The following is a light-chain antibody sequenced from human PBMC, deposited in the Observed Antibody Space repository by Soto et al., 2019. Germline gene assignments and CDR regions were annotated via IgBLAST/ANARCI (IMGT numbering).Light chain of an antibody. J-gene: IGLJ1*01. Sequence: QSALTQPASVSGSPGQSVTISCAGPRSDIGDSNFISWYQHSPGKAPRLLIYEVNNRPSGVSRRFSGSKAGNTASLTISGLLDDDEADYFCASFISGTLLVFGSGTKVTAL. CDR3: ASFISGTLLV. CDR2: EVN. V-gene: IGLV2-14*01. CDR1: RSDIGDSNF.